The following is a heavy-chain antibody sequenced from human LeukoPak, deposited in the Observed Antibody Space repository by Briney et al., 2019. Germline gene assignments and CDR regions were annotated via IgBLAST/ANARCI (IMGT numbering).Heavy chain of an antibody. CDR2: ISPYSGST. Sequence: ASVKVSCKASGYSFRNYGISWVRQAPGQGLEWMGWISPYSGSTDYSQKFKGRVTMSTDTSTSTAYMELRSLRSDDTAVYYCARDIMQQPIVVWGSWGQGTLVIVSS. V-gene: IGHV1-18*01. CDR3: ARDIMQQPIVVWGS. D-gene: IGHD3-16*01. CDR1: GYSFRNYG. J-gene: IGHJ5*02.